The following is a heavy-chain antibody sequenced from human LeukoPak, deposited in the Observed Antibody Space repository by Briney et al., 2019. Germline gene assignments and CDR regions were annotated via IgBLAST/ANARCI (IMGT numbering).Heavy chain of an antibody. CDR1: GFTFSNFW. Sequence: GGSLRLSCAASGFTFSNFWMNWVRQAPGKGLEWVANIKQDGSVKHYVDSVKGRFTISRDNTKNSLYLQMNSLRAEDTAVYYCAIIAYSSGWDDAFDIWGQGTMVTVSS. J-gene: IGHJ3*02. CDR2: IKQDGSVK. V-gene: IGHV3-7*01. D-gene: IGHD6-19*01. CDR3: AIIAYSSGWDDAFDI.